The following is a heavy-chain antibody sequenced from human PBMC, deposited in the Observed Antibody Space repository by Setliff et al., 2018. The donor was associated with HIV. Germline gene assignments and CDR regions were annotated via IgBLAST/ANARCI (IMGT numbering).Heavy chain of an antibody. D-gene: IGHD6-19*01. Sequence: GGSLRLSCAASGFTFSGAWMSWVRQTPGKGLEWVGRIKTKTDGGTTDYAAPVKGRVTISRDDSKNTLYLQMNTLKTEDTAVYYCTTEFARLGYFDYWGQGTPVTVS. CDR3: TTEFARLGYFDY. CDR1: GFTFSGAW. J-gene: IGHJ4*02. CDR2: IKTKTDGGTT. V-gene: IGHV3-15*01.